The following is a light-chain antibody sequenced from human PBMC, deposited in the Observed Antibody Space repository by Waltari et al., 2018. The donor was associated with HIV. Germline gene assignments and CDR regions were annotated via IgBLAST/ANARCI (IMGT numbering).Light chain of an antibody. Sequence: VMTQSPVTLSVSPGERATLSCRASQSISTNLAWYQQKPGLAPRLLIYGASTRATGVPARFSGSGSGTEFTLTITGLQSEDFGVYYCQQFYIWPRTFGQGTELEIK. J-gene: IGKJ1*01. CDR2: GAS. CDR1: QSISTN. V-gene: IGKV3-15*01. CDR3: QQFYIWPRT.